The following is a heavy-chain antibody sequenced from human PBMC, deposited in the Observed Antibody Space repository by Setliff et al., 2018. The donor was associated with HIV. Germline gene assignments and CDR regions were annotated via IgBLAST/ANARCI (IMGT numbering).Heavy chain of an antibody. CDR3: ARRRETIVVVIGIPNWYFDL. CDR1: GYSISSGYY. Sequence: SETLSLTCAVSGYSISSGYYWGWIRQPPGKGLEWIGTIYHSGRTYYNPSLKSRVTISVDPSKNQFSLRLSSVTAADSAVYYCARRRETIVVVIGIPNWYFDLWGRGTLVTVSS. J-gene: IGHJ2*01. V-gene: IGHV4-38-2*01. CDR2: IYHSGRT. D-gene: IGHD2-21*01.